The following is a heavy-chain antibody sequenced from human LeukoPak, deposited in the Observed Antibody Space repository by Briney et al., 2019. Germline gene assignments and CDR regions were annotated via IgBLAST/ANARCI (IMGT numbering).Heavy chain of an antibody. V-gene: IGHV1-8*01. Sequence: ASVKVSCKASGYTFTSYDINWVRQATGQGLEWMGWMNPNSGNTDYAQKLQGRVTMTTDTSTSTAYMELRSLRSDDTAVYYCARVDTAMNYWGQGTLVTVSS. J-gene: IGHJ4*02. D-gene: IGHD5-18*01. CDR2: MNPNSGNT. CDR1: GYTFTSYD. CDR3: ARVDTAMNY.